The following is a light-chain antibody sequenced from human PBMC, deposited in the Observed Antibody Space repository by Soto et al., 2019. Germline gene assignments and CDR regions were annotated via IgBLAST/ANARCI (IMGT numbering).Light chain of an antibody. J-gene: IGKJ5*01. CDR3: QQSYTTASIT. CDR1: QSISRN. Sequence: DIQMTQSPSSLSASVGDRVTISCRASQSISRNLNWYQHKPGKAPNLLIYAASRLQNGVPSRFSGGGAGTEFTLSISSLQPEDFGTYYCQQSYTTASITFGQGTRLEI. CDR2: AAS. V-gene: IGKV1-39*01.